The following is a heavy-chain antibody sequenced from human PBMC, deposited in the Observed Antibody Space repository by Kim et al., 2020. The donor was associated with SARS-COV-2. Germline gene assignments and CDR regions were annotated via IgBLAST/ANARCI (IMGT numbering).Heavy chain of an antibody. J-gene: IGHJ6*02. Sequence: SVKVSCKASGGTFSSYAISWVRQAPGQGLEWMGGIIPIFGTANYAQKFQGRVTITADESTSTAYMELSSLRSEDTAVYYCANVRALYCTNGVCRGSYGMDVWGQGTTVTVSS. CDR3: ANVRALYCTNGVCRGSYGMDV. CDR1: GGTFSSYA. V-gene: IGHV1-69*13. D-gene: IGHD2-8*01. CDR2: IIPIFGTA.